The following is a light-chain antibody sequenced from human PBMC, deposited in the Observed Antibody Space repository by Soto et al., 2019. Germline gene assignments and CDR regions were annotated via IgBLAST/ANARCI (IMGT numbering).Light chain of an antibody. CDR1: IADIVSYKL. CDR2: DVY. V-gene: IGLV2-18*02. Sequence: QSVLTQPPSVSGSPGQSCTISCTVTIADIVSYKLVSFYQQAPFAAPKLMICDVYDVPSWFPERFSVSDCGNAAALTIFGLQAEDEADYYCIPFTTSDTYVFGTGTKVAVL. J-gene: IGLJ1*01. CDR3: IPFTTSDTYV.